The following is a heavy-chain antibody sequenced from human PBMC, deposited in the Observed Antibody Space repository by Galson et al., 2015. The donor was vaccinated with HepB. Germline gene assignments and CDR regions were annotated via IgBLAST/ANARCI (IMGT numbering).Heavy chain of an antibody. J-gene: IGHJ1*01. D-gene: IGHD3-22*01. CDR1: GFSFSSYA. Sequence: SLRLSCAASGFSFSSYAMTWVRQAPGKGMEWVSSISVGGGRKDYADSVKGRFTLSRDNSKTTQYLQMKSLRAEDTAIYYGAKEGYYARAEGTGEYFQHWGQGTLVTVSS. V-gene: IGHV3-23*01. CDR3: AKEGYYARAEGTGEYFQH. CDR2: ISVGGGRK.